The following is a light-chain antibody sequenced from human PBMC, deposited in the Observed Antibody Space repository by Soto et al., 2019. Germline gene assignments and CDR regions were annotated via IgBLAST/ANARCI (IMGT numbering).Light chain of an antibody. CDR3: QQYNTFPLT. J-gene: IGKJ4*01. CDR2: KAS. Sequence: DIQMTQSPSTLSASVGDRVTITCRASQSLSSWLAWYQEKPGKAPKLLIYKASSLDSGVPSRFSGSGSETEFTLTISSLQPDDFATYYCQQYNTFPLTFGGGTKVEIK. CDR1: QSLSSW. V-gene: IGKV1-5*03.